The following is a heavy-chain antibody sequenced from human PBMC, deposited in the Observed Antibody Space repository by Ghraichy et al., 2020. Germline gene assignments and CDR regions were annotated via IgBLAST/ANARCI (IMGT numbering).Heavy chain of an antibody. J-gene: IGHJ6*03. CDR3: ARAPAPSSSLYYYYYYYMDV. V-gene: IGHV4-59*01. CDR2: IYYSGST. D-gene: IGHD6-6*01. Sequence: SETLSLTCTVSGGSISSYYWSWIRQPPGKGLEWIGYIYYSGSTNYNPSLKSRVTISVDTSKNQFSLKLSSVTAADTAVYYCARAPAPSSSLYYYYYYYMDVWGKGTTVTVSS. CDR1: GGSISSYY.